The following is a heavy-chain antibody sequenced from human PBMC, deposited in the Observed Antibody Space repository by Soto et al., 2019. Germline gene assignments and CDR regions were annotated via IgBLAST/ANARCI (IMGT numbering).Heavy chain of an antibody. D-gene: IGHD5-12*01. CDR3: AKDLDGYNGFDY. V-gene: IGHV3-30*18. J-gene: IGHJ4*02. CDR2: ISYDGSNK. Sequence: GCSLRLSCAASGFTFSSYGMHWVRQAPGKGLEWVAVISYDGSNKYYADSVKGRFTISRDNSKNTLYLQMNSLRAEDTAVYYCAKDLDGYNGFDYWGQGTLVTVSS. CDR1: GFTFSSYG.